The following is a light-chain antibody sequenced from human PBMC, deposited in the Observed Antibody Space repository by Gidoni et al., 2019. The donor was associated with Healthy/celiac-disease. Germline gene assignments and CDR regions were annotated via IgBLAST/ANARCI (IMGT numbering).Light chain of an antibody. CDR1: RSDVGGYNY. CDR2: DVS. V-gene: IGLV2-14*01. J-gene: IGLJ2*01. CDR3: SSYTSSSIVV. Sequence: QSALTQPASVSGSPGPSSPTSCTGTRSDVGGYNYVSWYQQHPGKAPKLMIYDVSNRPSGVSNRFSGSKSGNTASLTISGLQAEDEADYYCSSYTSSSIVVFGGGTKLTVL.